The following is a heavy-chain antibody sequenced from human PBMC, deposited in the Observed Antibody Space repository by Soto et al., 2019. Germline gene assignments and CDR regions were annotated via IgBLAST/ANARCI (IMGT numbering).Heavy chain of an antibody. D-gene: IGHD6-13*01. CDR1: GGSISSSNW. J-gene: IGHJ4*02. CDR2: IYHSGST. V-gene: IGHV4-4*02. CDR3: ARGGRYSSSWYVGWKYKTHYLDFDY. Sequence: SDTLSLTCAVSGGSISSSNWWSWVRQPPGKGLEWIGEIYHSGSTNYNPSLKSRVTISVDKSKNQFSLKLSSVTAADTAVYYCARGGRYSSSWYVGWKYKTHYLDFDYWGQGTLVTVSS.